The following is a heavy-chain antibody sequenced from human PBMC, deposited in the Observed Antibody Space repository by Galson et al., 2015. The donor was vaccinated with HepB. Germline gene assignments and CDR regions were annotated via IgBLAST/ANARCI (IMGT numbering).Heavy chain of an antibody. V-gene: IGHV1-2*06. J-gene: IGHJ6*03. CDR3: ARDLVALRYDFWGRYMDV. CDR2: INTNTGGT. CDR1: GYTFTGHY. D-gene: IGHD3-3*01. Sequence: SVKVSCKASGYTFTGHYIHWVRQAPGQGLEWVGRINTNTGGTNYAQKFQGRVTVTRDTSISTAYMELRGLISDDTAVYYCARDLVALRYDFWGRYMDVWGKGTTVTVSS.